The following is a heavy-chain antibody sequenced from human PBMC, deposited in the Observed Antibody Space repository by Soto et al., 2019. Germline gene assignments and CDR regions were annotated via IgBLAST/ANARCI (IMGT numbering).Heavy chain of an antibody. CDR2: VHSGGTTT. Sequence: GGSLILSCAASGFTFDYYWMHWVRQAPGKGLVWVSRVHSGGTTTTYADSVKGRFTISRDNARNTVSLQMNSLRAEDTAVYYCARDGYYDILTGLYGMDVWGQGTTVTVYS. CDR3: ARDGYYDILTGLYGMDV. J-gene: IGHJ6*02. D-gene: IGHD3-9*01. V-gene: IGHV3-74*01. CDR1: GFTFDYYW.